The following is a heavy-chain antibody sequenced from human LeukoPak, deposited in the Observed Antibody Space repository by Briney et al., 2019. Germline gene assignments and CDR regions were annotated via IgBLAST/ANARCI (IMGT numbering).Heavy chain of an antibody. V-gene: IGHV1-8*03. CDR1: GGTFSSYA. J-gene: IGHJ4*02. CDR2: MNPNSGNT. D-gene: IGHD6-6*01. Sequence: GASVKVSCKASGGTFSSYAISWVRQAPGQGLEWMGWMNPNSGNTGYAQKFQGRVTITRNTSISTAYMELSSLRFEDTAVYYCARGLHSSSSRDYWGQGTLVTVSS. CDR3: ARGLHSSSSRDY.